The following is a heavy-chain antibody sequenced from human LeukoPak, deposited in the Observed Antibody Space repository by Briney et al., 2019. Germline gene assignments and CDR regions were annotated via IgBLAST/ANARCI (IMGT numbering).Heavy chain of an antibody. Sequence: GGSLRLSCAASGFTFSSYSMNWVRQAPGKGLEWVSSISSSSSYIYYANSVKGRFTISRDNAKNSLYLKMNSLRAEDTAVYYCARDLRITMIVVAPRGAFDIWGQGTMVTVSS. CDR3: ARDLRITMIVVAPRGAFDI. D-gene: IGHD3-22*01. CDR2: ISSSSSYI. CDR1: GFTFSSYS. J-gene: IGHJ3*02. V-gene: IGHV3-21*01.